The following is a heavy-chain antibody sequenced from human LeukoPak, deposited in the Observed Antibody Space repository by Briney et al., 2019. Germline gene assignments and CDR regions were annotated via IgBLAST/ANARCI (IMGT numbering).Heavy chain of an antibody. J-gene: IGHJ6*02. D-gene: IGHD3-3*01. CDR3: ARGGILGGDFWSGYYSYYYYGMDV. CDR2: MNPNSGNT. CDR1: GYTFTSYD. V-gene: IGHV1-8*01. Sequence: ASVTVSCKASGYTFTSYDINWVRQATGQGLEGMGWMNPNSGNTGYAQKFQGRVTMTRNTSISTAYMELSSLRSEDTAVYYCARGGILGGDFWSGYYSYYYYGMDVWGQGTTVTVSS.